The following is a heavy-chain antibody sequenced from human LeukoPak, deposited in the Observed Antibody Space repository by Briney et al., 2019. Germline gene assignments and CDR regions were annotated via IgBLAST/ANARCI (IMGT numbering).Heavy chain of an antibody. CDR1: GGSLSRSRDC. J-gene: IGHJ4*02. D-gene: IGHD3-10*01. Sequence: SSETLSLTCALSGGSLSRSRDCWGWIRQPPGKGLEWIGSIHYNGNTYYSPSLKGRVTISLDTSENQFSLRLTSATASDTAVYYCAREDNDHGSTPALDYWGQGALVTVSS. V-gene: IGHV4-39*02. CDR2: IHYNGNT. CDR3: AREDNDHGSTPALDY.